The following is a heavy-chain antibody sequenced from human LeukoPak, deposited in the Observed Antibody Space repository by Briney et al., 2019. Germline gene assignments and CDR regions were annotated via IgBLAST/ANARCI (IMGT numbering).Heavy chain of an antibody. D-gene: IGHD3-3*01. V-gene: IGHV1-8*01. CDR2: MNPNSGNT. Sequence: ASVKVSCKASGYTFTSYDINWVRQATGQGLEWVGWMNPNSGNTGYAQKFQGRVSITRDMSTSTIYMELSSLRSDDTAVYYCARSVTIFGVATLGYWGQGTPVTVSS. CDR3: ARSVTIFGVATLGY. J-gene: IGHJ4*02. CDR1: GYTFTSYD.